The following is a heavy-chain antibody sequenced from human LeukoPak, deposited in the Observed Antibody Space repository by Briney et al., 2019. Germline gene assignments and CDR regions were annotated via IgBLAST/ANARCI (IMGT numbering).Heavy chain of an antibody. D-gene: IGHD1-20*01. CDR3: ARAITGTTLGNAFDI. CDR1: GFTVSSNY. V-gene: IGHV3-53*01. Sequence: GGSLRLSCAASGFTVSSNYMSWVRQAPGKGLEWVSVIYSGGSTYYADSVKGRFTISSDNSKNTLYLQMNSLRAEDTAVYYCARAITGTTLGNAFDIWGQGTMVTVSS. J-gene: IGHJ3*02. CDR2: IYSGGST.